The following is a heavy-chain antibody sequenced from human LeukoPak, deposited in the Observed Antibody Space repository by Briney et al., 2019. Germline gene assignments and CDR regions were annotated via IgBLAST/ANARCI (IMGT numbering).Heavy chain of an antibody. D-gene: IGHD6-19*01. J-gene: IGHJ4*02. CDR3: ARARLRGYSSGKRGFDY. CDR2: ISSSSSYI. Sequence: GSLRLSCAASGFTFSSYSMNWVRQAPGKGLEWVSSISSSSSYIYYADSVKGRFTISRDNAKNSLYLQMNSLRAEDTAVYYCARARLRGYSSGKRGFDYWGQGTLVTVSS. CDR1: GFTFSSYS. V-gene: IGHV3-21*01.